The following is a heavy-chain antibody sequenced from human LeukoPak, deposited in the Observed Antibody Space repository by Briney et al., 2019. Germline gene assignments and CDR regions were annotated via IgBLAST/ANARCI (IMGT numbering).Heavy chain of an antibody. CDR1: GFTFSSYA. CDR3: ARVSSGYYLGYFDY. CDR2: ISYDGSNK. Sequence: GGSLRLSCAASGFTFSSYAMHWVRQAPGKGLGWVAVISYDGSNKYYADSVKGRFTISRDNSKNTLYLQMNSLRAEDTAVYYCARVSSGYYLGYFDYWGQGTLVTVSS. J-gene: IGHJ4*02. V-gene: IGHV3-30-3*01. D-gene: IGHD3-22*01.